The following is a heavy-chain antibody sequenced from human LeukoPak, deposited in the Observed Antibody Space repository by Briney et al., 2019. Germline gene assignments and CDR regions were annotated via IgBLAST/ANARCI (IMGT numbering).Heavy chain of an antibody. J-gene: IGHJ4*02. CDR3: ARDKGDGYSVDY. V-gene: IGHV1-46*01. CDR1: GYTFTSYY. D-gene: IGHD5-24*01. Sequence: GASVKVSCKASGYTFTSYYMHWVRQAPGQGLEWMGIVNPSGGSTSYAQKFQGRVTMTRDTSTSTVYMELRSLRSDDTAVYYCARDKGDGYSVDYWGQGTLVTVSS. CDR2: VNPSGGST.